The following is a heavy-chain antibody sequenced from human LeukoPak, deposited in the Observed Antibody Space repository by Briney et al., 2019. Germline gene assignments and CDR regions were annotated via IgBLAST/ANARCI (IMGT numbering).Heavy chain of an antibody. CDR2: IYSGGST. D-gene: IGHD6-19*01. CDR3: ASSGWREMDY. CDR1: GFTVSSNY. V-gene: IGHV3-53*04. Sequence: GGSLRLSCAASGFTVSSNYMSWVRQAPGKGLEWVSIIYSGGSTYYADSVKGRFTISRHNSKNTLYLQMNSLRAEDTAVYYCASSGWREMDYWGQGTLVTVSS. J-gene: IGHJ4*02.